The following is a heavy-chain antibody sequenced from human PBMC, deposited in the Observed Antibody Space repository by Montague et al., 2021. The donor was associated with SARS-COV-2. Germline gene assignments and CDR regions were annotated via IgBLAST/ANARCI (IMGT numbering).Heavy chain of an antibody. CDR2: INQSGRT. J-gene: IGHJ4*01. V-gene: IGHV4-34*01. CDR1: GGSFSGYY. Sequence: SETLSLTCAVYGGSFSGYYWSWIRQPPEKGLEWIGEINQSGRTNNNPSLKSRVIISVDTSKNQFSLKLSSVTAADTAVYYYARTGISVWGVTVSADHDYWGQGILVIVSS. D-gene: IGHD3-10*01. CDR3: ARTGISVWGVTVSADHDY.